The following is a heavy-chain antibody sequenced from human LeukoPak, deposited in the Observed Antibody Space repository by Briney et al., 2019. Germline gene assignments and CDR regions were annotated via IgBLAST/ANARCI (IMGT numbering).Heavy chain of an antibody. Sequence: ASAKVSCKASGYTFTSYGISWVRQAPGQGLEWMGWISAYNGNTNYAQKLQGRVTMTTDTSTSTAYMELRSLRSDDTAVYYCARASGWYRNYYYYYYMDVWGKGTTVTISS. V-gene: IGHV1-18*01. D-gene: IGHD6-19*01. CDR2: ISAYNGNT. CDR1: GYTFTSYG. CDR3: ARASGWYRNYYYYYYMDV. J-gene: IGHJ6*03.